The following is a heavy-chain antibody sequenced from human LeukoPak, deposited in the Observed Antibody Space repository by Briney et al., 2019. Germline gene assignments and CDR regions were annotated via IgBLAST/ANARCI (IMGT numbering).Heavy chain of an antibody. CDR1: GFTFSSYS. D-gene: IGHD2-15*01. V-gene: IGHV3-21*03. CDR3: AKQLGYCSDGSCYFPY. J-gene: IGHJ4*02. CDR2: ISSSSSYI. Sequence: GGSLRLSCAASGFTFSSYSMNWVRQASGKGLEWVSSISSSSSYIYYADSVQGRFTISRDNSKSTLCLQMNSLRAEDTAVYYCAKQLGYCSDGSCYFPYWGQGTLDTVSS.